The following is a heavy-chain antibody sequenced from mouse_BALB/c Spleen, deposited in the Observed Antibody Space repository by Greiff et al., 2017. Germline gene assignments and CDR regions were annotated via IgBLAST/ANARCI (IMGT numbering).Heavy chain of an antibody. D-gene: IGHD1-1*01. CDR1: GYAFSSYW. CDR3: ARGGYYYGSSYFDV. V-gene: IGHV1-80*01. Sequence: QVQLQQSGAELVRPGSSVKISCKASGYAFSSYWMNWVKQRPGQGLEWIGQIYTGDGDTNYNGKFKGKATLTADKSSSTAYMQLSSLTSEDSAVYFCARGGYYYGSSYFDVWGAGTTVTVSS. J-gene: IGHJ1*01. CDR2: IYTGDGDT.